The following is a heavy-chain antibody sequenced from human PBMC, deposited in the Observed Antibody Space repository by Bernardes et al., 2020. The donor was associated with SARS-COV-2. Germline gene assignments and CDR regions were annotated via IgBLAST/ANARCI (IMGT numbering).Heavy chain of an antibody. J-gene: IGHJ5*02. D-gene: IGHD3-10*01. V-gene: IGHV4-4*07. CDR2: SNTSGST. CDR3: ARDRVDYYGSGSLNWFDP. CDR1: GGSISSYY. Sequence: SETLSLTCTVSGGSISSYYWSWIRQPAGKGLEWIGRSNTSGSTNYNPSLKSRVTMSVDPSKNQFSLKLSSVTAADPAVYYCARDRVDYYGSGSLNWFDPWGQGTLVTVSS.